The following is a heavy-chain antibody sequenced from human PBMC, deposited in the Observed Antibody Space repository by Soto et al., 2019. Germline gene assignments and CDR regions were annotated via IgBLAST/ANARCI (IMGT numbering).Heavy chain of an antibody. Sequence: PSETLSLTCTVSGGSISIGGYYWSWIRQHPGKGLEWIGYVYYSGSTYYNPSLKSRVTISVDTSKNQFSLKLSSVTAADTAVYYCARDLGYCSGGSCYSWFDPWGQGTLVTVSS. CDR2: VYYSGST. CDR1: GGSISIGGYY. CDR3: ARDLGYCSGGSCYSWFDP. V-gene: IGHV4-31*03. D-gene: IGHD2-15*01. J-gene: IGHJ5*02.